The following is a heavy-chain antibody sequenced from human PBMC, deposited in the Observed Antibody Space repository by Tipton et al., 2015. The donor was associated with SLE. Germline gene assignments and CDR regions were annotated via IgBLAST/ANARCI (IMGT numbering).Heavy chain of an antibody. CDR1: GYTFTSYR. V-gene: IGHV1-18*01. CDR3: ARLGDWDQYYYMDV. Sequence: QSGAEVKKPGASVTVSCKASGYTFTSYRITWARQAPGQGLEWMGWISGYNGNTNYAQKLQGRVTMTTDTSTSTAYMELRSLRSDDTAVYYCARLGDWDQYYYMDVWGKGTTVTVSS. J-gene: IGHJ6*03. D-gene: IGHD3-16*01. CDR2: ISGYNGNT.